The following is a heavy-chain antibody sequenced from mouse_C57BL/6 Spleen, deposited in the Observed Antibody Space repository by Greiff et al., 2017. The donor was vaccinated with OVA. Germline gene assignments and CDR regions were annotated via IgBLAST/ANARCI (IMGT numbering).Heavy chain of an antibody. CDR2: IDPEGGET. CDR1: GFNITDYY. V-gene: IGHV14-2*01. CDR3: ASDDYYWDY. Sequence: EVQLQQSGAELVKPGASVKLSCTASGFNITDYYMHWVKQRTEQGLEWIGRIDPEGGETKYAPKFQGKATITADTSSNTAYLQHSSLTSEDTAVYYCASDDYYWDYWGQGTTLTVSS. D-gene: IGHD2-4*01. J-gene: IGHJ2*01.